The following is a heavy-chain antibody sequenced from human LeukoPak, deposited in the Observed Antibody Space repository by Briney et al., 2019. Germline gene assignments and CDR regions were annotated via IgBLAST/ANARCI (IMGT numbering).Heavy chain of an antibody. CDR1: GYTFTGYY. CDR3: ARADTVAGNDY. D-gene: IGHD6-19*01. V-gene: IGHV1-2*02. Sequence: GASVKVSCKASGYTFTGYYMHWVRQAPGQGLEWMGWINPNSGGTNYAQKFQGRVTITRNTSISTAYMELSSLRSEDTAVYYCARADTVAGNDYWGQGTLVTVSS. CDR2: INPNSGGT. J-gene: IGHJ4*02.